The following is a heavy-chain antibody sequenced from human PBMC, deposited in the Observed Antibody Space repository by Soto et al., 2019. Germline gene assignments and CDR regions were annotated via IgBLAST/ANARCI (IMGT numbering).Heavy chain of an antibody. V-gene: IGHV4-61*01. D-gene: IGHD3-3*01. Sequence: SETLSLTCTVSGGSFESGSYYWSWIRQPPGKGLEWIGYVYHTGRTDYNPSLKSRVSISMDTSKNQFSLDLDSVTPADTAVYFCARDFDSFDSWGQGTLVTVSS. CDR2: VYHTGRT. CDR1: GGSFESGSYY. CDR3: ARDFDSFDS. J-gene: IGHJ4*02.